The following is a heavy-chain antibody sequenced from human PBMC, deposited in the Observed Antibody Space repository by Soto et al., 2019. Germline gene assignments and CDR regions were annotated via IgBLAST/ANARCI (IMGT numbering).Heavy chain of an antibody. V-gene: IGHV4-39*01. D-gene: IGHD3-9*01. Sequence: SETLSLTCTVSGGSISSTFYYWVWIRQPPGKGLEWIGSIYYSGSTSYNPSHNPSLKSRLTMSVDTSNNQFSLKLSSVTAADSAVYYCARGWSGLVIIRFDPWGQGTLVTV. CDR3: ARGWSGLVIIRFDP. CDR2: IYYSGST. J-gene: IGHJ5*02. CDR1: GGSISSTFYY.